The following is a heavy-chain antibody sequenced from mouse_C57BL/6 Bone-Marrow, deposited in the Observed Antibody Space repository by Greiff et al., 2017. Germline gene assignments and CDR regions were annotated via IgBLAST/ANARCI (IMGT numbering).Heavy chain of an antibody. Sequence: QVQLQQPGPELVMPGASVKLSCKASGYTFTSSWLHWVKQRPGQGLEWIGEIDPSDSYTNYNQQFKGKSTLTVDKSSSTAYMQLSSLTSEDSAVYDGARELRPHYFDYLGQGTTLTDSS. V-gene: IGHV1-69*01. CDR1: GYTFTSSW. D-gene: IGHD3-2*02. J-gene: IGHJ2*01. CDR2: IDPSDSYT. CDR3: ARELRPHYFDY.